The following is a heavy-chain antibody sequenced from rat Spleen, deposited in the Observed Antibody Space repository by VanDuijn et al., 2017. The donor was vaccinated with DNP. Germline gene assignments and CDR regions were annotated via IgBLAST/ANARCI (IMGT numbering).Heavy chain of an antibody. CDR2: FSTIGDDT. CDR3: VRPDVYYGLEDWSAN. V-gene: IGHV5-46*01. J-gene: IGHJ3*01. D-gene: IGHD1-6*01. CDR1: GFTFRSFP. Sequence: EVLLVESDGGLVQPGGSMKLSCEASGFTFRSFPMAWVRQAPTKGLEWVATFSTIGDDTFYRDSVKGRFTISRDNAKSTVYLQMNSLRSEDTAIYYCVRPDVYYGLEDWSANWGQGTLVTVSS.